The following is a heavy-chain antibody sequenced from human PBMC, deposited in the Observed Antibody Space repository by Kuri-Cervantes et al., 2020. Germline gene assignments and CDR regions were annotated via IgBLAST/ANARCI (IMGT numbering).Heavy chain of an antibody. CDR1: GGSISSGGYS. J-gene: IGHJ5*02. D-gene: IGHD2-2*01. Sequence: LRLSCAVSGGSISSGGYSWSWIRQPPGKGLEWIGYIYHSGSTYYNPSLKSRVTISVDRSKNQFSLKLSSVTAADTAVYYCARGGRKYCSSTSCYLQNWFDPWGQGTLVTVSS. CDR2: IYHSGST. CDR3: ARGGRKYCSSTSCYLQNWFDP. V-gene: IGHV4-30-2*01.